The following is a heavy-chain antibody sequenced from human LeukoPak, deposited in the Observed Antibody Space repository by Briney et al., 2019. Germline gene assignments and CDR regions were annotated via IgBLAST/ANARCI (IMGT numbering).Heavy chain of an antibody. CDR1: GFTVSTNY. CDR3: AREAF. V-gene: IGHV3-7*01. CDR2: IKHDGSEK. Sequence: GGSLRLSCAASGFTVSTNYMSWVRQAPGKGLEWVASIKHDGSEKYFVDSVKGRFTISRDNAKNSLFLQMNSLRAEDTAVYYCAREAFWGQGTLVSVSS. J-gene: IGHJ4*02.